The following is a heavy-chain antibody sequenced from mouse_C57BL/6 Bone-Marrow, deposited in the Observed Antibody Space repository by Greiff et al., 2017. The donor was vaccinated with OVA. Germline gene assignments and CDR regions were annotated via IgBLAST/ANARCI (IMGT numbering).Heavy chain of an antibody. CDR2: INYDGSST. V-gene: IGHV5-16*01. CDR3: ASDTGYYGSSLDY. CDR1: GFTFSDYY. Sequence: EVKLVESEGGLVQPGRSMKLSCTASGFTFSDYYMAWVRQVPEKGLEWVANINYDGSSTYYLDSLKSRFIISRDNAKNILYLQMSSLKSEDTATYYCASDTGYYGSSLDYWGQGTTLTVSS. D-gene: IGHD1-1*01. J-gene: IGHJ2*01.